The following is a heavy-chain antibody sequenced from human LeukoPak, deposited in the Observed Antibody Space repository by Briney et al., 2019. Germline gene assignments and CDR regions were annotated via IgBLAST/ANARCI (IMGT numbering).Heavy chain of an antibody. J-gene: IGHJ6*03. V-gene: IGHV1-46*01. CDR2: INPSGGST. Sequence: ASVKVSCKASGYTFTSYYMHWVRQAPGQGLEWMGIINPSGGSTSYAQKFQGRVTMTRDMSTSTVYMELSSLRSEDTAVYYCARGQITTVRGVFNYYYYMDVWGKGTTVTVSS. CDR3: ARGQITTVRGVFNYYYYMDV. D-gene: IGHD3-10*01. CDR1: GYTFTSYY.